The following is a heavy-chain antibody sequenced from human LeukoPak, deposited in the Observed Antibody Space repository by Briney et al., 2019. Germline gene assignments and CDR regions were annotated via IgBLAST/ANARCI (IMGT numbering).Heavy chain of an antibody. Sequence: GASVKVSCKASAGTFSINAITWVRQAPGQGLEGLGGIIPMSETPKYTQKCQGRVTIATDESTNTAYMELSSLRSEDTAVYYCARDKNSGECVSNSCYGVWPLDIWGQGTMVTVSS. J-gene: IGHJ3*02. CDR1: AGTFSINA. CDR2: IIPMSETP. D-gene: IGHD2-2*01. V-gene: IGHV1-69*05. CDR3: ARDKNSGECVSNSCYGVWPLDI.